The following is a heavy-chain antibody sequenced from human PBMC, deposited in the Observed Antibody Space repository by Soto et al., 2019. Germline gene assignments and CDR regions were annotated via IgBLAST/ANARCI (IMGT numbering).Heavy chain of an antibody. CDR3: TSLLRASYWYFDL. V-gene: IGHV3-15*01. J-gene: IGHJ2*01. CDR2: IKSKTDGGTT. CDR1: GFTFSNAW. D-gene: IGHD2-21*01. Sequence: ESGGGLVKPGGSLRLSCAASGFTFSNAWMSWVRQAPGKGLEWVGRIKSKTDGGTTDYAAPVKGRFTISRDDSKNTLYLQMNSLKTEDTAVYYCTSLLRASYWYFDLWGRGTLVTVSS.